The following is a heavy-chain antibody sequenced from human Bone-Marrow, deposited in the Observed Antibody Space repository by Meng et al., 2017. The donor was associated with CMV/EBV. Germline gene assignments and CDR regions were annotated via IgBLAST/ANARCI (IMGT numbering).Heavy chain of an antibody. CDR2: IIPILGIA. D-gene: IGHD3-3*01. CDR3: ARASITIFGVVWDY. CDR1: GGTFSTYA. J-gene: IGHJ4*02. V-gene: IGHV1-69*04. Sequence: SVKVSCKASGGTFSTYAISWVRQAPGQGLEWMGRIIPILGIANYAQKFQGRVTITADKSTSTAYMELSSLRSEDTAVYNCARASITIFGVVWDYWGQGTLVTVSS.